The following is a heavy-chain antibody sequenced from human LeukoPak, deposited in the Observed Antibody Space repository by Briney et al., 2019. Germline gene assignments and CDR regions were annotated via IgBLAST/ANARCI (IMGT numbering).Heavy chain of an antibody. CDR1: GFTFSSYG. CDR2: ISISGGTT. J-gene: IGHJ4*02. V-gene: IGHV3-23*01. CDR3: AREDEDCSSTSCYTAVDY. D-gene: IGHD2-2*02. Sequence: GGSLRHSCATFGFTFSSYGMTWVRQAPGKGLEWVSTISISGGTTYYADSVKGRSSISRDNSKNTLFLQMNSLRAEDTAVYYCAREDEDCSSTSCYTAVDYWGQGTLVTVSS.